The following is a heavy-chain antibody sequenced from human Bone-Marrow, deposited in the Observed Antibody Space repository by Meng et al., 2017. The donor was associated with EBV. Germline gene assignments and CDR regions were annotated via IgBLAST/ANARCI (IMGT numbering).Heavy chain of an antibody. D-gene: IGHD2/OR15-2a*01. Sequence: GVGLDQPGRSRRLSCAASGFTFRSSAMHWVRQAPGKGLEWVAVMSYDGSCKFYAFSVKGRFTISRDNSKNSLYLQLNSLRVEDTATYYCAKRGPLYGDGSLDSWGQGTLVTVSS. J-gene: IGHJ5*01. V-gene: IGHV3-30-3*02. CDR1: GFTFRSSA. CDR2: MSYDGSCK. CDR3: AKRGPLYGDGSLDS.